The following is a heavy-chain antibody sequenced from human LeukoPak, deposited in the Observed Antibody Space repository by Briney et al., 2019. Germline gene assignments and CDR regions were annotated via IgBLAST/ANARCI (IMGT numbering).Heavy chain of an antibody. J-gene: IGHJ6*03. D-gene: IGHD3-10*01. Sequence: GASVKVSCKASGYTFTGYYMHWVRQAPGQGPEWMGWINPNSGGTNYAQKFRGRVTMTRDTSINTAYMELSRLRSDDTAVYYCARDLMVRGPMDVWGKGTTVTVSS. CDR2: INPNSGGT. CDR3: ARDLMVRGPMDV. CDR1: GYTFTGYY. V-gene: IGHV1-2*02.